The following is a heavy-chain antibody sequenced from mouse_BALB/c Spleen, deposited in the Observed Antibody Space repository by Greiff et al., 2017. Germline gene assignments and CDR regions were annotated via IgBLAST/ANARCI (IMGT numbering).Heavy chain of an antibody. CDR2: ISSGGSYT. J-gene: IGHJ1*01. Sequence: EVKLVESGGDLVKPGGSLKLSCAASGFTFSSYGMSWVRQTPDKRLEWVATISSGGSYTYYPDSVKGRFTISRDNAKNTLYLQMSSLKSEDTAMYYCARYRSGYFDVWGAGTTVTVSS. V-gene: IGHV5-6*01. D-gene: IGHD2-14*01. CDR3: ARYRSGYFDV. CDR1: GFTFSSYG.